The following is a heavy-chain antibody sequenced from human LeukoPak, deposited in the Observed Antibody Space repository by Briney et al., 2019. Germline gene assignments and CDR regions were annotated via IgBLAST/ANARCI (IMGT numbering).Heavy chain of an antibody. D-gene: IGHD3-22*01. CDR2: IDYSGST. J-gene: IGHJ4*02. Sequence: SETLSLTCTVSGGSISRGGYCWSWIRQHPGKGLEWIGYIDYSGSTFYNPSLKSRLTMSIDTSKNQFSLKLSSVTAADTAVYYCAADTSGYRIFNYWGRGTLVTVSS. CDR1: GGSISRGGYC. V-gene: IGHV4-31*03. CDR3: AADTSGYRIFNY.